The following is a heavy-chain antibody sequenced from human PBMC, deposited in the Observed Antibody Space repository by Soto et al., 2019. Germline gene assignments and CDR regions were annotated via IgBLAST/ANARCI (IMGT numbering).Heavy chain of an antibody. CDR1: GFTFNNYA. CDR3: AKAGGAAGTVDYFDY. Sequence: PGGSLRLSCAASGFTFNNYAINWVRQSPGKGLEWVSVISGSAGSTYYADSVKGRFTITRDNSKNTLYLQMSSLRVEDTAVYYCAKAGGAAGTVDYFDYWGQGTLGTVSS. V-gene: IGHV3-23*01. CDR2: ISGSAGST. J-gene: IGHJ4*02. D-gene: IGHD6-13*01.